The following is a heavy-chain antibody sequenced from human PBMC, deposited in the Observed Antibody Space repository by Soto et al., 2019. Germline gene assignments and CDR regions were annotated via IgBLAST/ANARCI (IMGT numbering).Heavy chain of an antibody. CDR3: AKDRRAGGNSAFYFDF. V-gene: IGHV3-23*01. J-gene: IGHJ4*02. CDR2: ISATGGGT. CDR1: AFKFSNYA. D-gene: IGHD3-16*01. Sequence: LIXCCAYSAFKFSNYAMSWVRQAPGKGLWWVSLISATGGGTYYADSVKGRFTISSDNSHNTLYLQVHCLTAEDTAVYYCAKDRRAGGNSAFYFDFWGQGAQLTVPS.